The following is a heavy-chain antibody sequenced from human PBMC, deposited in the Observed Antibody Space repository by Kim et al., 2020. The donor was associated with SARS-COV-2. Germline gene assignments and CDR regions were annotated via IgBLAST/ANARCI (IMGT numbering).Heavy chain of an antibody. CDR3: ATGIAAAGDYYYYGMDV. Sequence: ASVKVSCKASGYTFTSYDINWVRQATGQGLEWMGWMNPNSGNTGYAQKFQGRVTMTRNTSISTAYMELSSLRSEDTAVYYCATGIAAAGDYYYYGMDVWGQGTTVTVSS. CDR1: GYTFTSYD. CDR2: MNPNSGNT. V-gene: IGHV1-8*01. D-gene: IGHD6-13*01. J-gene: IGHJ6*02.